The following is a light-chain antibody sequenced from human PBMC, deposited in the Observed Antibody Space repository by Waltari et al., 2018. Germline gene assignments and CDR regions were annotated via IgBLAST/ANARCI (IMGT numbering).Light chain of an antibody. Sequence: DIVLTQSPDSLAVSLGERATINCRSSQSLLFPTNNKNYLAWFQQKPGQSPHLLIYWASTRESGVPDRFSGNGSGTDFTLTISSLQPEDVAVYYCQQYYSSWTFGQGTKVEIK. CDR3: QQYYSSWT. CDR2: WAS. J-gene: IGKJ1*01. CDR1: QSLLFPTNNKNY. V-gene: IGKV4-1*01.